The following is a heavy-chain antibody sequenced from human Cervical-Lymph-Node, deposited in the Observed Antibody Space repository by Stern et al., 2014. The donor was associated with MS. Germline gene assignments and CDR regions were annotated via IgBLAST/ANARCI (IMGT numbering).Heavy chain of an antibody. CDR3: ARGQAVAGTLPEY. V-gene: IGHV1-8*01. CDR1: GYTFTSYD. CDR2: MNPNSGNT. Sequence: VQLLQSGAEVKKPGASVKVSCKASGYTFTSYDINWVRQAPGQGLEWMGWMNPNSGNTGYAQKFQGRVTMTRDTSTSTAYMEVSSLRSEDTAVYYCARGQAVAGTLPEYWGQGTLVTVSS. D-gene: IGHD6-19*01. J-gene: IGHJ4*02.